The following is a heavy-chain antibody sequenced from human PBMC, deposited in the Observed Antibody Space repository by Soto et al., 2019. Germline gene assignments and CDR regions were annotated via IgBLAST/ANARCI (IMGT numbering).Heavy chain of an antibody. CDR2: IYYSGST. D-gene: IGHD4-17*01. Sequence: SETLSLTCTVSGGSISSGGYYWSWIRQHPGKGLEWIGYIYYSGSTYYNPSLKSRVTISVDTSKNQFSLKLSSVTAADTAVYYCARQGATVTTIKLLAFDPWGQGTLVTVSS. V-gene: IGHV4-31*03. CDR3: ARQGATVTTIKLLAFDP. CDR1: GGSISSGGYY. J-gene: IGHJ5*02.